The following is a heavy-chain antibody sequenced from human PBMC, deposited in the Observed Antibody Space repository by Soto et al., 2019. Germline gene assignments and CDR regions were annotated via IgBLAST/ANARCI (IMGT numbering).Heavy chain of an antibody. D-gene: IGHD3-22*01. CDR1: GASISSGDHF. CDR2: IYYSGGT. Sequence: QVQLQESGPGQVKPSQTLSLTCTVSGASISSGDHFWTWLRQPPGKVLEWIGYIYYSGGTYYNPSLRSRVAIPVDTSTNQFSLTLTSVTAADTAVYYCAREEALIVVPTGGIDYSFDSWGQGTLVTVSS. V-gene: IGHV4-30-4*01. J-gene: IGHJ4*02. CDR3: AREEALIVVPTGGIDYSFDS.